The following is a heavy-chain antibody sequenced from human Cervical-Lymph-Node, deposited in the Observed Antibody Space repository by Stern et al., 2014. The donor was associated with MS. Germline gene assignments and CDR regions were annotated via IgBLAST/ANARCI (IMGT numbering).Heavy chain of an antibody. CDR1: GGSVSSNDHY. V-gene: IGHV4-61*08. CDR2: SHHSGRN. CDR3: GRAKYGDLDS. D-gene: IGHD2-21*02. Sequence: QVQLHESRPGLVRPSETLSLTCTVSGGSVSSNDHYWTWIRQPPGKGLEWIGYSHHSGRNHYNPSLGSRVTMSLDTSKNQFSLNLNSVTAADTAVYFCGRAKYGDLDSWGQGTLVTVSS. J-gene: IGHJ4*02.